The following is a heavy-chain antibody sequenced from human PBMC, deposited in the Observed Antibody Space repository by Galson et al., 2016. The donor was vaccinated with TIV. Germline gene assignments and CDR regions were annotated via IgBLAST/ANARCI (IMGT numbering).Heavy chain of an antibody. CDR3: AKGAKEHVYHAMDV. Sequence: SLRLSCAASGFTFGSYAMTWVRQAPGKGLEWVSGIHWSSSTTGYADSVKGRFTISRDNAKNSLSLQMNSLRGEDTALYYCAKGAKEHVYHAMDVWGQGTTVTVSS. CDR1: GFTFGSYA. D-gene: IGHD1-26*01. CDR2: IHWSSSTT. V-gene: IGHV3-9*01. J-gene: IGHJ6*02.